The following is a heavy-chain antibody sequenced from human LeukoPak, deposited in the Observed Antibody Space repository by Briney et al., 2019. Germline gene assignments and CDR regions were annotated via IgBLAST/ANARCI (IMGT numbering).Heavy chain of an antibody. J-gene: IGHJ4*02. CDR3: ARGDSSACPDY. CDR2: ISYDGSNK. Sequence: PGGSLRLSCAASGITFRNYGMHWVRQAPDKGLEWVAVISYDGSNKDYADSVKGRFTISRDNANNSLYLQMNDLRADDTAVYYCARGDSSACPDYWGQGTLVTVSS. V-gene: IGHV3-30*03. CDR1: GITFRNYG. D-gene: IGHD3-22*01.